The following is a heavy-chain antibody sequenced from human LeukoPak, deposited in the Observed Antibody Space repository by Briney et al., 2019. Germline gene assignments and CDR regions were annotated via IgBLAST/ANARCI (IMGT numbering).Heavy chain of an antibody. CDR1: GYTFTSYY. Sequence: ASVKVSCKASGYTFTSYYMHWVRQAPGQGLEWMGWINPNSGGTNYAQKFQGRVTMTRDTSISTAYMELSRLRSDDTAIYYCARDWLLRYSEGGFDYWGQGTLVTVSS. V-gene: IGHV1-2*02. CDR3: ARDWLLRYSEGGFDY. CDR2: INPNSGGT. J-gene: IGHJ4*02. D-gene: IGHD3-9*01.